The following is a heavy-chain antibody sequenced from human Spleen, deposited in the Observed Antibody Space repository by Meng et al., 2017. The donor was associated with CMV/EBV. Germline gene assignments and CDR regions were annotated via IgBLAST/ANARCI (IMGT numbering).Heavy chain of an antibody. V-gene: IGHV3-43*01. J-gene: IGHJ4*02. CDR2: ITWDGGRT. D-gene: IGHD2-15*01. CDR1: GFTFDDYT. Sequence: GGSLRLSRATSGFTFDDYTLHWVRQVPGKGLEWVSLITWDGGRTDYADSVRGRFTVSRDNSKTSLFLHMKSLRTEDTAFYYCAKEMGFCSGASCFPPDYWGQGTLVTVSS. CDR3: AKEMGFCSGASCFPPDY.